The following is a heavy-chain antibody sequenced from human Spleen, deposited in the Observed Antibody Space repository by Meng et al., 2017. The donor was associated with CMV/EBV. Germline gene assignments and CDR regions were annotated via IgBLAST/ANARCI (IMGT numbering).Heavy chain of an antibody. Sequence: SETLSLTCTVSGYSISSGYYWGWIRQPPGKGLEWIGSIYHSGSTYYNPSLKSRVTISVDTSKNQFSLKLSSVTAADTAVYYCARGGYCSSTSWYSPFDYWGQGTLVTVSS. D-gene: IGHD2-2*02. CDR2: IYHSGST. V-gene: IGHV4-38-2*02. J-gene: IGHJ4*02. CDR1: GYSISSGYY. CDR3: ARGGYCSSTSWYSPFDY.